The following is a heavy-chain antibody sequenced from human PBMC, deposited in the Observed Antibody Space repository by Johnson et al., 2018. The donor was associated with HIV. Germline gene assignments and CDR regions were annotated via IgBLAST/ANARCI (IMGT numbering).Heavy chain of an antibody. CDR2: ISYDGANK. J-gene: IGHJ3*02. D-gene: IGHD1-26*01. Sequence: QMLLVESGGGVVQPGRSLRLSCAASGFTFSSYGMHWVRQAPGKGLEWLTSISYDGANKYYADSVRGRFTISRDNSKNTLYLQMHSLRAEDTAVYYCAKDLGDAVGTTHDAFDIWGQGTTVTVSS. CDR3: AKDLGDAVGTTHDAFDI. V-gene: IGHV3-30*06. CDR1: GFTFSSYG.